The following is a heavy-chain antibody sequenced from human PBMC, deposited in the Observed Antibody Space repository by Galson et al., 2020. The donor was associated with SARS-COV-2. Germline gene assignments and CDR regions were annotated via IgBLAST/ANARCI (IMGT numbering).Heavy chain of an antibody. CDR3: AKGGYSYGYGS. V-gene: IGHV3-23*01. CDR1: GFTFSTYA. CDR2: IRDNGGST. Sequence: ETLSLTCAASGFTFSTYAMSWVRQAPGKGLEWVSAIRDNGGSTNYADSVKGRFTISRDNSKNTLYLQMNSLRVEDTAVYYCAKGGYSYGYGSGGQGTLVTVSS. D-gene: IGHD5-18*01. J-gene: IGHJ4*02.